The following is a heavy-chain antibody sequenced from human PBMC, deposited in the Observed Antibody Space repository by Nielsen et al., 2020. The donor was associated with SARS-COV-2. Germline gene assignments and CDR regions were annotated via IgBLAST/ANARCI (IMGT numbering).Heavy chain of an antibody. D-gene: IGHD1-26*01. CDR1: GFTFSDYY. CDR3: AKDRSSGSYTNWFDP. V-gene: IGHV3-11*01. J-gene: IGHJ5*02. CDR2: ISSSGSTI. Sequence: GESLKISCAASGFTFSDYYMSWIRQAPGKGLEWVSYISSSGSTIYYADSVKGRFTISRDNAKNSLYLQMNSLRAEDTALYYCAKDRSSGSYTNWFDPWGQGTLVTVSS.